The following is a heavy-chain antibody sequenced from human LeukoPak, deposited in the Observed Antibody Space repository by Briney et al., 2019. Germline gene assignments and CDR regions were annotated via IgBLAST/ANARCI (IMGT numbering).Heavy chain of an antibody. CDR3: ARDWGSDEAIDY. J-gene: IGHJ4*02. CDR1: GFTFSSYG. V-gene: IGHV3-33*01. Sequence: GGSLRLSCAASGFTFSSYGIHWVRQAPGKGPEWVAVIWHDGRNKYYADSVKGRFTISRDNSKDTVLLQMNSLRAEDTAIYYCARDWGSDEAIDYWGQGTLVTVSS. CDR2: IWHDGRNK. D-gene: IGHD2-21*02.